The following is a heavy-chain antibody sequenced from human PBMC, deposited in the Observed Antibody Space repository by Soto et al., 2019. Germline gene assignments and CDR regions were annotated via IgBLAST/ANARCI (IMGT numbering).Heavy chain of an antibody. D-gene: IGHD6-19*01. CDR1: GGSFSGYY. CDR3: ARGLGDSSGWPPSSYYYYGMDV. Sequence: SETLSLTCAVYGGSFSGYYWSWIRQPPGKGLEWIGEINHSGSTNYNPSLKSRGTITVYTSKNQFSLQLSSVTAADTAVYYCARGLGDSSGWPPSSYYYYGMDVWGQGTTVTAP. J-gene: IGHJ6*02. CDR2: INHSGST. V-gene: IGHV4-34*01.